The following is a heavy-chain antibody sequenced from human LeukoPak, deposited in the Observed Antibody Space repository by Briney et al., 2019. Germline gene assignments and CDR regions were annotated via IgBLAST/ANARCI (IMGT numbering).Heavy chain of an antibody. CDR1: GLSFSSFA. Sequence: SGGSLRLSCAASGLSFSSFAMSWVRQGPARGLEWASSIRGNGETFCADSVKGRFTLSSDSSRNTVYFQLNNLRVEDTAIYYCAKASWVSSTDAVRWGQGTLVTVSS. D-gene: IGHD3-16*01. J-gene: IGHJ4*02. CDR3: AKASWVSSTDAVR. CDR2: IRGNGET. V-gene: IGHV3-23*01.